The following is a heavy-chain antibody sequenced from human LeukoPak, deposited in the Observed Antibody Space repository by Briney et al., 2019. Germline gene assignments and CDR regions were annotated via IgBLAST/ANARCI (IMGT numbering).Heavy chain of an antibody. V-gene: IGHV4-61*02. J-gene: IGHJ6*03. D-gene: IGHD2-2*01. CDR3: ASSQEDIVVVPAASQGYYYYMDV. CDR1: TGSISSGSYY. Sequence: SQTLSLTCTVCTGSISSGSYYWSWIRQPAGKGLEWIGRIYTRGSTNYNPSLKRRVTISVDTSKNHFSLKLSSVTAADTAVYYCASSQEDIVVVPAASQGYYYYMDVWGKGTTVTVSS. CDR2: IYTRGST.